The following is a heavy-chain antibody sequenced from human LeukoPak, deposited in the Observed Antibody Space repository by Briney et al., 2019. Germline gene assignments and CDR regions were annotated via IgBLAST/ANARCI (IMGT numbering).Heavy chain of an antibody. CDR2: IYYSGST. V-gene: IGHV4-39*07. D-gene: IGHD3-22*01. CDR3: AGTYYYDSSGYYHYSL. J-gene: IGHJ4*02. Sequence: SSETLSLTCTVSGGSISSSSYYRGWIRQPPGKGLEWIGSIYYSGSTYYNPSLKSRVTISVDTSKNQFSLKLSSVTAADTAVYYCAGTYYYDSSGYYHYSLWGQGTLVTVSS. CDR1: GGSISSSSYY.